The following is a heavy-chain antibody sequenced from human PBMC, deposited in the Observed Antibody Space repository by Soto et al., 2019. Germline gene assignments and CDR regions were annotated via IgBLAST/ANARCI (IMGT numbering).Heavy chain of an antibody. J-gene: IGHJ6*03. D-gene: IGHD6-6*01. CDR2: INPNSGGT. Sequence: QVQLVQSGAEVKKPGASVKVSCKASGYTFTGYYMHWVRQAPGQGLEWMGWINPNSGGTNYAQKFQGWVTMTRDTSISTAYMELSRLRCDDTAVYYWARGGQLVNYYYYYMDVWGKGTTVTVSS. V-gene: IGHV1-2*04. CDR1: GYTFTGYY. CDR3: ARGGQLVNYYYYYMDV.